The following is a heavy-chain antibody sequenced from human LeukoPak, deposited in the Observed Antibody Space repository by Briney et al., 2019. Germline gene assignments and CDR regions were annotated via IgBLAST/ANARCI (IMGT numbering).Heavy chain of an antibody. CDR1: GFTFSDYG. J-gene: IGHJ4*02. Sequence: GGSLRLSCAASGFTFSDYGVNWVRQAPGKGLEWVSSISGSGRSIFYADSVRGRFTISRDNAKNSLYLQMNSLRAEDTAVYYCARDWDGDIVGALLFDYWGQGTLVTVSS. D-gene: IGHD1-26*01. CDR3: ARDWDGDIVGALLFDY. V-gene: IGHV3-21*01. CDR2: ISGSGRSI.